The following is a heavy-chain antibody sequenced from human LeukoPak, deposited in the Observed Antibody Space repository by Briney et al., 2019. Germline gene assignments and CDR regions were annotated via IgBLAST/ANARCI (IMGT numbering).Heavy chain of an antibody. D-gene: IGHD6-6*01. CDR2: IYYSGST. CDR1: GGSISCHY. CDR3: AREAGGQLVAFDI. J-gene: IGHJ3*02. V-gene: IGHV4-59*11. Sequence: PSETLSLTCTVSGGSISCHYWSWIRQPPGKGLEWIGYIYYSGSTNYNPSLKRRVTISVATSKNQFSLKLSSVTAADTAVYYCAREAGGQLVAFDIWGQGTMVTVSS.